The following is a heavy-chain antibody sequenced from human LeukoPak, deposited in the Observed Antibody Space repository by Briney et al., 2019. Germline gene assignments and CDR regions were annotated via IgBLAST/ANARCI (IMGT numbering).Heavy chain of an antibody. J-gene: IGHJ4*02. D-gene: IGHD3-22*01. Sequence: LETLSLTCTVSGGAISSYYCSWIRQPPGKGLGWIGYIDYSGSTNYNPSLKSRVTISVDTSKNQFSLKLSSVTAADTAVYYCARQAAYDSSGMGLYYFDYWGQGTLVTVSS. CDR3: ARQAAYDSSGMGLYYFDY. CDR2: IDYSGST. CDR1: GGAISSYY. V-gene: IGHV4-59*08.